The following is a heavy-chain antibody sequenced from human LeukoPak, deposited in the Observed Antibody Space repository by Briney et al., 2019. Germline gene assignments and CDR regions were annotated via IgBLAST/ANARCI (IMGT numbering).Heavy chain of an antibody. D-gene: IGHD3-10*01. Sequence: PGGSLRLSCAASGFTFSSYSMNWVRQAPGKGLEWVSSISSSSSSYIYYADSVKGRFTISRDNAKNSLYLQMNSLRAEDTAVYYCARVPGGFSEAFDYWGQGTLVTVSS. CDR1: GFTFSSYS. J-gene: IGHJ4*02. V-gene: IGHV3-21*01. CDR3: ARVPGGFSEAFDY. CDR2: ISSSSSSYI.